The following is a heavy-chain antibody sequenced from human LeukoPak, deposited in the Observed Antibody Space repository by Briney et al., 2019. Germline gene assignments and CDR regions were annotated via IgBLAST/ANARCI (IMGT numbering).Heavy chain of an antibody. D-gene: IGHD2-2*01. V-gene: IGHV1-2*02. Sequence: GASVKVSCKASGYTFTGYYMHWVRQAPGQGLEWMGWINPNSGGTNYAQKFQGRVTMTRDTSISTAYMELSRLRSDDTAVYYCARDADIVVVPAANGVDCWGQGTLVTVSS. J-gene: IGHJ4*02. CDR1: GYTFTGYY. CDR3: ARDADIVVVPAANGVDC. CDR2: INPNSGGT.